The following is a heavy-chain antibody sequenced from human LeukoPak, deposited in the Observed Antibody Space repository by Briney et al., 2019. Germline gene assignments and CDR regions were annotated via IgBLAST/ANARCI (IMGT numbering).Heavy chain of an antibody. V-gene: IGHV1-69*13. Sequence: SVKVSCKASGGTFSSYAISWVRQAPGQGLEWMGGIIPIFGTANYAQKFQGRVTITADESTSTAYMELSSLRSEDTAVYYCARDTDCGGNAFDYWGQGTLVTVSS. CDR2: IIPIFGTA. J-gene: IGHJ4*02. CDR3: ARDTDCGGNAFDY. D-gene: IGHD4-23*01. CDR1: GGTFSSYA.